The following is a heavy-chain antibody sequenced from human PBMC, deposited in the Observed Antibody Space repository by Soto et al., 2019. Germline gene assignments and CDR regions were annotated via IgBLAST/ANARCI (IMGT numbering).Heavy chain of an antibody. V-gene: IGHV4-59*01. D-gene: IGHD5-12*01. J-gene: IGHJ4*02. CDR3: ARVGWLQQIHY. Sequence: SETLSLTCTVSGGSISSYYWSWIRQPPGKGLEWIGYIYYSGSTNYNPSLKSRVTISVDTSKNQFSLKLSSVTAADTAVYYCARVGWLQQIHYWGQGTLVTVSS. CDR2: IYYSGST. CDR1: GGSISSYY.